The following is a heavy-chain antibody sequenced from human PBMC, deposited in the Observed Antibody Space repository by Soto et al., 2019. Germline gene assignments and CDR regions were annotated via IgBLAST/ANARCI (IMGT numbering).Heavy chain of an antibody. V-gene: IGHV3-15*07. CDR2: IQSKADGGTT. CDR3: TTDSSYNMPIVPFDY. CDR1: GVIVSIAG. J-gene: IGHJ4*01. Sequence: LGSAASGVIVSIAGVNLSRKATGKGLEWVGRIQSKADGGTTDFAAPVKGRFAISRDDSKNMMYMEMSSRRTEDTAVYYCTTDSSYNMPIVPFDYWCHGILVTVSS. D-gene: IGHD2-2*01.